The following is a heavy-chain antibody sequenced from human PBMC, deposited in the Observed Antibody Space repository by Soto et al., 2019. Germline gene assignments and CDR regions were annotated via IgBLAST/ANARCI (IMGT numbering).Heavy chain of an antibody. V-gene: IGHV2-5*02. CDR1: GFSLTTSGVG. CDR2: IYWDDDK. Sequence: QITLNESGPTVVRPTEPLTLTCRFSGFSLTTSGVGVGWIRQSPGKAPEWLALIYWDDDKRYSASLKSRLTITKATSTNQVVLTVSDLDATDTATYYCAHRVLRSVSGLVTTTAIYFDFWGQGTPVAVSS. D-gene: IGHD3-3*01. CDR3: AHRVLRSVSGLVTTTAIYFDF. J-gene: IGHJ4*02.